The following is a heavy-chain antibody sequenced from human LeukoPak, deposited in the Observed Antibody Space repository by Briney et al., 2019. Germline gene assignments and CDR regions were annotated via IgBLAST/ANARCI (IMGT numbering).Heavy chain of an antibody. D-gene: IGHD2-8*01. CDR1: GFTFSSYW. CDR2: GSSDGSTT. V-gene: IGHV3-74*01. J-gene: IGHJ4*02. Sequence: GGALRLSCAASGFTFSSYWMQWVRQAPGKGLEWVSRGSSDGSTTTYADSVKGRFTISRDNGKNTLYLQMNSLRDEDTAVYYCARDADGPGSLIDYWGQGTLVTVSS. CDR3: ARDADGPGSLIDY.